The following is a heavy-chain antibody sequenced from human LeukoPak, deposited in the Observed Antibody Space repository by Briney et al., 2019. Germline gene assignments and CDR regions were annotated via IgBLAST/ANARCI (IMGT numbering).Heavy chain of an antibody. D-gene: IGHD5-18*01. J-gene: IGHJ4*02. CDR3: ARDQVDTASLYYFDY. V-gene: IGHV3-30-3*01. CDR1: GFTFSSYA. CDR2: ISYDGSNK. Sequence: GRSLRLSCAASGFTFSSYAMHWVRQAPGKGLEWVAVISYDGSNKYYADSVKGRFTISRDNSKNTLYLQMNSLRAEDTAVYYCARDQVDTASLYYFDYWGQGTLVTVSS.